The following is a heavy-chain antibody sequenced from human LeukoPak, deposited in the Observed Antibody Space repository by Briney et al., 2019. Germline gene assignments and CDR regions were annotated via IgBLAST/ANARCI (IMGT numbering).Heavy chain of an antibody. D-gene: IGHD4-17*01. CDR2: MNPNSGNT. Sequence: ASVKVSCKASGYTFTSYDINWVRQATGQGLEWMGWMNPNSGNTGYAQKFQGRVTMTRNTSISTAYMELSSLRSEDTAVYYCASSVARTGRTVPPMPLDYWGQGTLVTVSS. CDR1: GYTFTSYD. V-gene: IGHV1-8*01. J-gene: IGHJ4*02. CDR3: ASSVARTGRTVPPMPLDY.